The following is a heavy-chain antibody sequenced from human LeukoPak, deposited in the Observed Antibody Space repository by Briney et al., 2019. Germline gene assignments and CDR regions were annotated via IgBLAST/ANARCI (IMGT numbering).Heavy chain of an antibody. V-gene: IGHV1-69*04. CDR1: GGTFSSYA. D-gene: IGHD6-13*01. Sequence: SVKVSCKASGGTFSSYAISWVRQAPGQGLEWMGRIIPILGIANHAQKFQGRVTITADKSTSTAYMELSSLRSEDTAVYYCARVLAAAGGFYWGQGTLVTVSS. CDR2: IIPILGIA. J-gene: IGHJ4*02. CDR3: ARVLAAAGGFY.